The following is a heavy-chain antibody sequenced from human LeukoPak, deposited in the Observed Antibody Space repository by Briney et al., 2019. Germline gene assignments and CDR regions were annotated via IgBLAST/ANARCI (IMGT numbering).Heavy chain of an antibody. CDR1: GGSISSYY. CDR2: IYTSGST. Sequence: SSETLFLTCSVPGGSISSYYWSWIRQPAGKGLEWIGRIYTSGSTNYNPSLKSRVTLSVDTSQNQFSLKLSSVTAAGPAVYYCARDTRPLGITYFDYWGQGTLVTVSS. J-gene: IGHJ4*02. CDR3: ARDTRPLGITYFDY. V-gene: IGHV4-4*07. D-gene: IGHD2-2*01.